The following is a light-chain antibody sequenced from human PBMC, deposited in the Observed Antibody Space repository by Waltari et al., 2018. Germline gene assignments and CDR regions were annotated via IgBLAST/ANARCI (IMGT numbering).Light chain of an antibody. J-gene: IGKJ4*01. V-gene: IGKV3-20*01. CDR3: QRYGSSPLT. Sequence: DIVLTQSPGTLSLSPGERATLACRASQSVSSSYFAWYQQKPGQAPRLRIYGATSRATGIPDRFSGSGSGTDFSRTISRLEPEDFAVYYCQRYGSSPLTFGGGTKVEIK. CDR1: QSVSSSY. CDR2: GAT.